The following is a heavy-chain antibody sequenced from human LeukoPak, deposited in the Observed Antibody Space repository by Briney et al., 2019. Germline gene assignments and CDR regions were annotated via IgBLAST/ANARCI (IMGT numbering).Heavy chain of an antibody. CDR2: ISGSGRDS. J-gene: IGHJ4*02. D-gene: IGHD1-26*01. Sequence: GGSLRLSCAASGFTFTSYAMSWVRQAPGKGLEWVSAISGSGRDSYYADSVKGRFTISRDNSKNTLYLQMSSLRAEDTAVYYCATSGWGLRTPFDYWGQGTLVTVSS. V-gene: IGHV3-23*01. CDR3: ATSGWGLRTPFDY. CDR1: GFTFTSYA.